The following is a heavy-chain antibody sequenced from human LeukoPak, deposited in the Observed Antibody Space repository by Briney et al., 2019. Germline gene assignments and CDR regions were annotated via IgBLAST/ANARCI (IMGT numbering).Heavy chain of an antibody. V-gene: IGHV3-30-3*01. J-gene: IGHJ4*02. CDR3: ARHNIASDGARLFDF. CDR2: ISYDGSNK. D-gene: IGHD4-17*01. Sequence: GGSLRLSCAASGFTFSSYAMHWVRQAPGKGLEWVAVISYDGSNKYYADSVKGRFTISRDNSKNTLYLQMNSLSVEDTAVYYCARHNIASDGARLFDFWGRGTLVAVSS. CDR1: GFTFSSYA.